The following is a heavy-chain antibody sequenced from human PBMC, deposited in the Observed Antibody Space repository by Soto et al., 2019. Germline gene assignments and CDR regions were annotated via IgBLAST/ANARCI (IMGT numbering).Heavy chain of an antibody. D-gene: IGHD4-17*01. CDR3: VRGDYGDYSHWFDP. Sequence: QVQLVQSGAEVKKPGASVRVSCKASGYTFTKFDINWVRQATGQGREWMGWMNPNSGNTGYAQKFQGRVTMTRNTSITTAYMELSTLRSEDTAVYYCVRGDYGDYSHWFDPWGQGTLVTVSS. CDR2: MNPNSGNT. V-gene: IGHV1-8*01. CDR1: GYTFTKFD. J-gene: IGHJ5*02.